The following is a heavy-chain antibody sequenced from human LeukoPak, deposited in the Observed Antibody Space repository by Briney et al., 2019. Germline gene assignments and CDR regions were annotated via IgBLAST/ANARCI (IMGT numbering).Heavy chain of an antibody. CDR1: GGSISSSSYY. CDR3: ARDGNEQWLGPAGFDS. Sequence: SETLSLTCTVPGGSISSSSYYWGWIRQPPGKGLEWIGSIYYSGSTYYNPSLKSRVTISVDTSKNQFSLKLSSVTAADTAVYYCARDGNEQWLGPAGFDSWGQGTLVTVSS. V-gene: IGHV4-39*07. D-gene: IGHD6-19*01. J-gene: IGHJ5*01. CDR2: IYYSGST.